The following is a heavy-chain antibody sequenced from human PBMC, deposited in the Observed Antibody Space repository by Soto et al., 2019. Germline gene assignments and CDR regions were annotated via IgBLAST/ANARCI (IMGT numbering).Heavy chain of an antibody. J-gene: IGHJ1*01. Sequence: QVQLQESGPGLVKPSQTLSLTCTVSGGSISSGDYYWSWIRQHPGKGLEWIGYIYHSGTTYYNPSLESRLTISIDTSMNQFSLKLSSVTAADTAVYYCARDSERGPDFQHWGQGTLVTVSS. CDR2: IYHSGTT. D-gene: IGHD1-1*01. V-gene: IGHV4-31*03. CDR3: ARDSERGPDFQH. CDR1: GGSISSGDYY.